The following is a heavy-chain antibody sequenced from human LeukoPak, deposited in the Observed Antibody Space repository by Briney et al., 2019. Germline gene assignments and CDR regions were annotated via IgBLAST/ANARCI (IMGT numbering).Heavy chain of an antibody. D-gene: IGHD6-19*01. CDR2: IQTSGNT. J-gene: IGHJ4*02. CDR1: GGSIRNYY. Sequence: SETLSLTCTVSGGSIRNYYWNWIRQPAGKGLEWVGRIQTSGNTNYSPSLKSRITISVDRSKNQVSLKLTSVTAAETAVYYCASDRGSGWFDYWGQGTLVTVSS. CDR3: ASDRGSGWFDY. V-gene: IGHV4-4*07.